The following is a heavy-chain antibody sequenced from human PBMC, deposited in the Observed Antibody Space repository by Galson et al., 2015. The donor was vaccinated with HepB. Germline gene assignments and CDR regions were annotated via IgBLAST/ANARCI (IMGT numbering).Heavy chain of an antibody. CDR3: ARDRGAVALVFDP. V-gene: IGHV3-33*01. D-gene: IGHD6-19*01. J-gene: IGHJ5*02. CDR1: GFTFSSYG. CDR2: IWYDGSNK. Sequence: SLRLSCAASGFTFSSYGMHWVRQAPGKGLEWVAVIWYDGSNKYYADSVKGRFTISRDNSKNTLYLQMNSLRAEDTAVYYCARDRGAVALVFDPWGQGTLVTVSS.